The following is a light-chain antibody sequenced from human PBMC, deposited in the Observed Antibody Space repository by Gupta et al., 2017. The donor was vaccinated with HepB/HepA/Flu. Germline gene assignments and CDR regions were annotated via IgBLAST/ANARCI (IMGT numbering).Light chain of an antibody. CDR2: SNN. Sequence: QSVLTQPPSSSGTPGQMVTISCSGSSSNIGSNTVNWYQQLPGTAPKLLIYSNNQRPSGVPDRFAGSKSGTSASLAISGLQSEDEADYYCAAWDDSRNGWVFGGGTKLTVL. V-gene: IGLV1-44*01. CDR1: SSNIGSNT. CDR3: AAWDDSRNGWV. J-gene: IGLJ3*02.